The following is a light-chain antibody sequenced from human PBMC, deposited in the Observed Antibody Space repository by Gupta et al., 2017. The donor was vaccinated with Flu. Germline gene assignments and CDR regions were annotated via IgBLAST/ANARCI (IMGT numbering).Light chain of an antibody. CDR3: LQDDSSLT. J-gene: IGKJ3*01. CDR1: ESVSRR. Sequence: PGERATLSCRASESVSRRLAWYQKRPGQPPRLLIYAASSRASGIPDRFSGGGSGTDFTLSIGGLEPEDFAVYYWLQDDSSLTFGPGTTVDMK. V-gene: IGKV3-20*01. CDR2: AAS.